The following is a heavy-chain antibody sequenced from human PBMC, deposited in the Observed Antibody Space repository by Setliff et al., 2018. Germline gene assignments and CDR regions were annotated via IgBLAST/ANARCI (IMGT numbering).Heavy chain of an antibody. CDR1: GFTFSSHG. V-gene: IGHV3-48*03. D-gene: IGHD6-13*01. CDR3: ARVDSSSWYYYYYGMDV. Sequence: GGSLRLSCVVSGFTFSSHGMNWVRQAPGKGLEWVAYMSNWGTSIYYADSVKGRFTISRDNAKNSLYLQMNSLRAEDTAVYYCARVDSSSWYYYYYGMDVWGQGTTVTVSS. J-gene: IGHJ6*02. CDR2: MSNWGTSI.